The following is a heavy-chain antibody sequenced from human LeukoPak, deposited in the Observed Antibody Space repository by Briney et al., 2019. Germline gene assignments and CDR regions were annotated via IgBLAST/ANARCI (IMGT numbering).Heavy chain of an antibody. Sequence: GGSLRLSCAASGFTFSSYSMNWVRQAPGKGLEWVSSISSSSYIYYADSVKGRFTISRDNSKNTLYLQMNSLRAEDTAVYYCAKDLAYVVDYWGQGTLVTVSS. V-gene: IGHV3-21*01. J-gene: IGHJ4*02. CDR3: AKDLAYVVDY. CDR2: ISSSSYI. D-gene: IGHD3-16*01. CDR1: GFTFSSYS.